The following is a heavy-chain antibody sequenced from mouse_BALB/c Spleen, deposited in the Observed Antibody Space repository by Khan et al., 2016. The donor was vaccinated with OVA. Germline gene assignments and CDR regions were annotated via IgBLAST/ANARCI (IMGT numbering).Heavy chain of an antibody. CDR1: GFSLTGNG. CDR3: ARDEDWAWFPY. Sequence: QMQLEESGPGLVAPAQSLSITCSVSGFSLTGNGINWVRQPPGKGLEWMGTIRADGTTEYNSALKSKMTITKENNKSQAFFKMNSLQTDDSARDYCARDEDWAWFPYWGQGTLVTVSP. D-gene: IGHD4-1*01. V-gene: IGHV2-6-7*01. J-gene: IGHJ3*01. CDR2: IRADGTT.